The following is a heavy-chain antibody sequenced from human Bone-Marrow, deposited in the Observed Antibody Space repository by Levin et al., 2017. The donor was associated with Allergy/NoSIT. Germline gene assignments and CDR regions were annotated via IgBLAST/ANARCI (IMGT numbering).Heavy chain of an antibody. J-gene: IGHJ5*02. V-gene: IGHV3-7*02. CDR3: VRGGAGADL. D-gene: IGHD3-10*01. Sequence: GGSLRLSCAASGFTFSGHWMGWVSQTPGKGLEWVANIGPDGSSKYYVDSVRGRFTISRDNAKNSLSLQMDSLRVDDTAVYYCVRGGAGADLWGQGTLVSVSS. CDR2: IGPDGSSK. CDR1: GFTFSGHW.